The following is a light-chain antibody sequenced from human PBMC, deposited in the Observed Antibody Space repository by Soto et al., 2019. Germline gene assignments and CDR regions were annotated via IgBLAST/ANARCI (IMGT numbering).Light chain of an antibody. Sequence: QSVLTQPASVSGSLGQSITISCTGTSSDVGRYSLVSWYQQYPGKAPRLMIYQDIERPSGVSNRFSASKSGNTASLTISGLQTEDEANYYCCSYAGCTCVVFGGGTKVTVL. CDR3: CSYAGCTCVV. CDR1: SSDVGRYSL. J-gene: IGLJ2*01. V-gene: IGLV2-23*01. CDR2: QDI.